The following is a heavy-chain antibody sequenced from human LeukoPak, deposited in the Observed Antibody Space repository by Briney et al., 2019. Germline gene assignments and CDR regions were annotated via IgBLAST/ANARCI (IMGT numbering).Heavy chain of an antibody. Sequence: GGSLRLSCTASGFTFGDYAMSWARQAPGKGLEWVGFIRSKRYGGATEYAASVKGRFTISRDDSKSVAYLHMNSLKTEDTAVYYCTRDILSGWYYFDFWGQGTLVTVSS. CDR3: TRDILSGWYYFDF. CDR2: IRSKRYGGAT. V-gene: IGHV3-49*04. D-gene: IGHD6-19*01. J-gene: IGHJ4*02. CDR1: GFTFGDYA.